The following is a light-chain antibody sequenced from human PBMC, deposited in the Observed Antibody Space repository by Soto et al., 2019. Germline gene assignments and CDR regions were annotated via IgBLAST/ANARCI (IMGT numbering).Light chain of an antibody. CDR1: YDISDY. CDR2: AIS. CDR3: LQDYGDSWT. J-gene: IGKJ1*01. Sequence: QVTQSQPSLSSSVFDRVSTTCQVSYDISDYSSWYQQKPGQAPKLLVSAISNLYTGVPSRFSGSRSGTEFTLTISSLQPEDLAAYYCLQDYGDSWTFGQGTKVDI. V-gene: IGKV1-6*01.